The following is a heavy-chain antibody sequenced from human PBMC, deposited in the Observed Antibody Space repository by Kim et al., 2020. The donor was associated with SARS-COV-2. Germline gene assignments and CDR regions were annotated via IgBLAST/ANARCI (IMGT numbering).Heavy chain of an antibody. CDR1: GYAFRDYW. D-gene: IGHD2-8*01. CDR3: ARGSNDFAAFDM. CDR2: IFPDDSGS. V-gene: IGHV5-51*01. J-gene: IGHJ3*02. Sequence: GESLKISCVASGYAFRDYWIGWVRQLPGKGLEWMGNIFPDDSGSKYNPAFRGQVTMSVDKTFNTAYLQWSSLAASDTAIHFCARGSNDFAAFDMWGQ.